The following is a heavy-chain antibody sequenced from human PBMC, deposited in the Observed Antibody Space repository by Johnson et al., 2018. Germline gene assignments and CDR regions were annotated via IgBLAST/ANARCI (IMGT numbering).Heavy chain of an antibody. CDR1: GGSISSYY. D-gene: IGHD5-18*01. CDR2: ICYSGST. V-gene: IGHV4-59*01. CDR3: AGEVDTARYGMDV. J-gene: IGHJ6*02. Sequence: QVQLQQWGPGLVKPSETLSLTCTVSGGSISSYYWSWIRQPPGKGLEWIGYICYSGSTNYNPSPKSRVTITVDTSTNQFPLKLSSVTAADTAVYYCAGEVDTARYGMDVWGQGTTVTVSS.